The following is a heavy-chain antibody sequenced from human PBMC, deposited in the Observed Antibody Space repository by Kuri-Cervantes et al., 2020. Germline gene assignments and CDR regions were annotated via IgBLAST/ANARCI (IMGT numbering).Heavy chain of an antibody. D-gene: IGHD3-16*01. CDR3: AASGGRVLDY. CDR1: GGSISSYY. CDR2: IYYSGST. V-gene: IGHV4-59*01. Sequence: GSLRLSCTVSGGSISSYYWSWIRQPPGKGLEWIGYIYYSGSTNYNPSPKSRVTISVDTSKNQFSLKLSSVTAADTAVYYCAASGGRVLDYWGQGTLVTVSS. J-gene: IGHJ4*02.